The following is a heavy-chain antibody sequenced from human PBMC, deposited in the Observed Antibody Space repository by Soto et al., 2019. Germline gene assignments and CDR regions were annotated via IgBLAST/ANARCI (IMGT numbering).Heavy chain of an antibody. CDR2: INHSGST. Sequence: SETLSLTCAVYGGSFSGYYWSWIRQPPGKGLEWIGEINHSGSTNYNPSLKSRVTISVDTSKNQFSLKLSSVTAADTAVYYCARGYDYGDYVFYFDYWGQGTLVTVSS. V-gene: IGHV4-34*01. J-gene: IGHJ4*02. CDR3: ARGYDYGDYVFYFDY. D-gene: IGHD4-17*01. CDR1: GGSFSGYY.